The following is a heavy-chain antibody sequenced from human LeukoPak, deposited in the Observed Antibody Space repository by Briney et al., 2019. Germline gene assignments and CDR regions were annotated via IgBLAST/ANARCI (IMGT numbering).Heavy chain of an antibody. CDR1: GYTFTSYD. CDR2: MNPNSGNT. D-gene: IGHD4-17*01. Sequence: ASVKVSCKASGYTFTSYDINWVRQATGQGLEWMGRMNPNSGNTGYAQKFQGRVTMTRNTSISTAYMELSSLRSEDTAVYYCASGYGDYGDGYYYYYGMDVWGQGTTVTVSS. J-gene: IGHJ6*02. V-gene: IGHV1-8*01. CDR3: ASGYGDYGDGYYYYYGMDV.